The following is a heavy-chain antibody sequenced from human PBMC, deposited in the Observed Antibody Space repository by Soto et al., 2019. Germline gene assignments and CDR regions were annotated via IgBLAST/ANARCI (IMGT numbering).Heavy chain of an antibody. V-gene: IGHV6-1*01. J-gene: IGHJ6*02. Sequence: PSQTLSLTCASSGDTVSSNSAAWNWIRQSPSRGLEWLGRTYYRSKWYNDYALSVKSRITINPDTSKNQFSLQLNSVTPEDTAVYYCARESYVSGSYDGMDVWGQGTTVTVSS. D-gene: IGHD3-10*01. CDR2: TYYRSKWYN. CDR1: GDTVSSNSAA. CDR3: ARESYVSGSYDGMDV.